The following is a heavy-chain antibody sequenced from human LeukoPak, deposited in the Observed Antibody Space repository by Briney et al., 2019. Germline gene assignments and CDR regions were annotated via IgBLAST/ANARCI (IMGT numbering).Heavy chain of an antibody. J-gene: IGHJ3*02. CDR2: IPSSGSTI. V-gene: IGHV3-48*01. Sequence: GGALRLSCSASGFNFGTYGMNWVRQAPGKGLECVSYIPSSGSTIYYADSVQGRFTISRDNAKKLLYLRMNSLTAEDTAVYYCAILYHDILGMPFDIWGQGTMVTVSS. D-gene: IGHD3-9*01. CDR3: AILYHDILGMPFDI. CDR1: GFNFGTYG.